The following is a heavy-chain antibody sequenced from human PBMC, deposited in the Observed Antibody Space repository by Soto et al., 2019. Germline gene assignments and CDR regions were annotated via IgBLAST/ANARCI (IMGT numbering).Heavy chain of an antibody. CDR3: ARDSSYCSGGSCYSPPVDY. D-gene: IGHD2-15*01. Sequence: ASVKVSCKASGYTFTSYAMHWVRQAPGQRLEWMGWINAYNGNTNYAQKFQGRVTMTTDTSTSTAYMELRSLRSDDTAVYYCARDSSYCSGGSCYSPPVDYWGQGTLVTVSS. J-gene: IGHJ4*02. CDR2: INAYNGNT. V-gene: IGHV1-3*01. CDR1: GYTFTSYA.